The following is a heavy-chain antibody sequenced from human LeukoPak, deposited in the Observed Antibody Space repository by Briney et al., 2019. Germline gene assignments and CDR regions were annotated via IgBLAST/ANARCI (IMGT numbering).Heavy chain of an antibody. D-gene: IGHD6-19*01. CDR1: GFTFSNSW. CDR2: IKSDGSYI. J-gene: IGHJ4*02. V-gene: IGHV3-74*03. CDR3: ATEDSGWYNY. Sequence: GGSLRLSCAASGFTFSNSWMHWVRHGPGKGPVWVSRIKSDGSYITYADSVKGRFIISRDNAENTLYLQMNSLRVDDTAVYYCATEDSGWYNYWGQGTLVTVSA.